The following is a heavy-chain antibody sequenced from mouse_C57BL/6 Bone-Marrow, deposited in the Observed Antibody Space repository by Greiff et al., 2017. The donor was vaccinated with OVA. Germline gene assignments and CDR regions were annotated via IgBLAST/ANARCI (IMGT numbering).Heavy chain of an antibody. CDR3: GELGRYFDY. D-gene: IGHD4-1*01. CDR1: GYTFTSYG. CDR2: IYPRSGNT. Sequence: VQGVESGAELARPGASVKLSCKASGYTFTSYGISWVKQRTGQGLEWIGEIYPRSGNTYYNEKFKGKATLTADKSSSTAYMELRSLTSEDSAVYFCGELGRYFDYWGQGTTLTVSA. J-gene: IGHJ2*01. V-gene: IGHV1-81*01.